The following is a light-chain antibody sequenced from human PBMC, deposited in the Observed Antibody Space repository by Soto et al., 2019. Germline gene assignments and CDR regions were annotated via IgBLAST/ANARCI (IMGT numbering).Light chain of an antibody. CDR1: QRVSSY. V-gene: IGKV3-11*01. CDR3: QQRST. CDR2: DAS. J-gene: IGKJ4*01. Sequence: EIVLTQSPATLSLSPGERATLSCRASQRVSSYLAWYQQKPGQAPRLLIYDASNRATGIPARFSGSGSGTDFTLTISSLEPEDFVVYYCQQRSTFGGGTKVEIK.